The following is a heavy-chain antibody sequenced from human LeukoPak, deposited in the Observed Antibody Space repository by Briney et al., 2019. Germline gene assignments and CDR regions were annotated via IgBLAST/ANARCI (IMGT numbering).Heavy chain of an antibody. V-gene: IGHV4-39*01. D-gene: IGHD4/OR15-4a*01. CDR2: IYYSGST. CDR3: ARHQVLGMRAYGMDV. CDR1: GGSISSSSYY. J-gene: IGHJ6*02. Sequence: SETLSLTCTVSGGSISSSSYYWGWIRQPPGKGLEWIGSIYYSGSTYYNPSLKSRVTISVDTSKNQFSLKLSSVTAADTAVYYCARHQVLGMRAYGMDVWGQGTTVTVSS.